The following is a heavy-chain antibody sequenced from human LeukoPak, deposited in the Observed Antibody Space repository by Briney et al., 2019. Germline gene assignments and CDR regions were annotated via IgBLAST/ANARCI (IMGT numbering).Heavy chain of an antibody. V-gene: IGHV3-23*01. D-gene: IGHD3-22*01. Sequence: GGSPRLSCAASGFTFASYAMSWVRQAPGEGLEWVSGISGGGDITYYADSVKGRFTISRDYSKNTLYLQMNSLRAEDTAVYYCAKDPYYDCRAFDYWGQGTLVTVSS. J-gene: IGHJ4*02. CDR2: ISGGGDIT. CDR3: AKDPYYDCRAFDY. CDR1: GFTFASYA.